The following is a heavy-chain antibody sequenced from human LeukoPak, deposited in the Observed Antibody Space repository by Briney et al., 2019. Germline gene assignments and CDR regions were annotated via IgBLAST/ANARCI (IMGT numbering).Heavy chain of an antibody. CDR2: IIPKSGDT. Sequence: ASVKVSCKASGYTFTDYYMHWVRQAPGQTFEWLAWIIPKSGDTHYTQKFQGRVTVTTDTSITSVYMELSGLQSDDTAVYYCVRDLTGGSGDWGQGTLVTVSS. J-gene: IGHJ4*02. CDR1: GYTFTDYY. V-gene: IGHV1-2*02. CDR3: VRDLTGGSGD. D-gene: IGHD6-19*01.